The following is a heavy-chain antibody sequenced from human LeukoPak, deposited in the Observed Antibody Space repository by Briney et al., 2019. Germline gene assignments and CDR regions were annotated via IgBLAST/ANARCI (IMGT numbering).Heavy chain of an antibody. J-gene: IGHJ4*02. CDR1: GFTFSSYS. V-gene: IGHV3-48*04. D-gene: IGHD2-21*02. CDR3: APDCGGDCYSGY. Sequence: GRSLRLSCAASGFTFSSYSMNWVRQAPGKGLEWVSYISSTSSTIYYADSVKGRFTISRDNAENSLYLQMNSLRAEDTAVYYCAPDCGGDCYSGYWGQGTLVTVSS. CDR2: ISSTSSTI.